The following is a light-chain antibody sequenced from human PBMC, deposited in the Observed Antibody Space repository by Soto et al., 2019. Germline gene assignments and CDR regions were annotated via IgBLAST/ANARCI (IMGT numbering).Light chain of an antibody. J-gene: IGKJ4*01. Sequence: DIQMTQSPTSPAAVVVGRVPTTLRASQGISNFLAWYQQKPGKVPKLLIYAASTLQSGVPSRFSGSGSGTDFTLTISSLQPVDVATYYCQRYDSAPLNFGRGTKVDIK. CDR1: QGISNF. V-gene: IGKV1-27*01. CDR2: AAS. CDR3: QRYDSAPLN.